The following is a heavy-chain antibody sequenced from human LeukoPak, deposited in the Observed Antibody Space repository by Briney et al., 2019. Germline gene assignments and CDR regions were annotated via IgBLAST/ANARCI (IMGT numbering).Heavy chain of an antibody. Sequence: GGSLRLSCAASGFTFSSYSMNWVRQAPGKGLEWVSSISSSSSYIYYADSVKGRFTISRDNAKNSLYLQMNSLRAEDSAVYYCARVGYYDSSGYRAFDIWGQGTMVTVSS. J-gene: IGHJ3*02. D-gene: IGHD3-22*01. CDR2: ISSSSSYI. CDR3: ARVGYYDSSGYRAFDI. V-gene: IGHV3-21*01. CDR1: GFTFSSYS.